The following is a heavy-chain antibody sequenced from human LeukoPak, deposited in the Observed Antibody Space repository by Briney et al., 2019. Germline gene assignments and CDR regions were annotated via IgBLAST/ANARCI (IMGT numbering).Heavy chain of an antibody. J-gene: IGHJ3*02. V-gene: IGHV3-23*01. CDR3: AKGGYYDSSGGPSDAFDI. CDR1: GFTFSSYA. Sequence: PGGSLRLSCAASGFTFSSYAMSWVRQAPGKGLEWVSAISGSGGSTYYADSVKGRFTISRDNSKNTLYLQMNSLRAEDTAVYYCAKGGYYDSSGGPSDAFDIWGQGTMVTVSS. CDR2: ISGSGGST. D-gene: IGHD3-22*01.